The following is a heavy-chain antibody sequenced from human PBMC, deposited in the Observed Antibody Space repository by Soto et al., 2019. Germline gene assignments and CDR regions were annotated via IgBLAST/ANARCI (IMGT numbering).Heavy chain of an antibody. CDR3: ARGIRGGYSYGYYYYYGMDV. CDR2: IGTAGDT. CDR1: GFTFSSYD. V-gene: IGHV3-13*01. Sequence: PRGSLRLSCAASGFTFSSYDMHWVRQATGKGLEWVSAIGTAGDTYYPGSVKGRFTISRENAKNSLYLQMNSLRAGDTAVYYCARGIRGGYSYGYYYYYGMDVWGQGTTVTVSS. D-gene: IGHD5-18*01. J-gene: IGHJ6*02.